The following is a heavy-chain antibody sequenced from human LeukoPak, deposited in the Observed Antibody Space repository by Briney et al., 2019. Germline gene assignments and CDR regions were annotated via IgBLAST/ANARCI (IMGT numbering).Heavy chain of an antibody. Sequence: GASVKVSCKASGYTFTSYDINWVRQATGQELEWMGWMNPNSGNTGYAQKFQGRVTMTRNTSISTAYMELSSLRSEDTAVYYCAKERGRLYYYYGMDVWGQGTTVTVSS. V-gene: IGHV1-8*01. D-gene: IGHD6-6*01. CDR2: MNPNSGNT. CDR1: GYTFTSYD. J-gene: IGHJ6*02. CDR3: AKERGRLYYYYGMDV.